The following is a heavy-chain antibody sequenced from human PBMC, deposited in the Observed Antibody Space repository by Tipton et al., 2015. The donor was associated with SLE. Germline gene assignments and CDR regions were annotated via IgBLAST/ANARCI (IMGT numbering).Heavy chain of an antibody. D-gene: IGHD2-21*01. Sequence: SLRLSCVGSGFPFTDYGMHWVRQAPGKGLEWVAEIWYDGSNSYYAESVKGRFTISRDNSKKTVFLELNSLRDEDTAMYYCGRGGPYCGGDCYSDSWGQGTLVTVSS. J-gene: IGHJ4*02. CDR3: GRGGPYCGGDCYSDS. V-gene: IGHV3-33*01. CDR2: IWYDGSNS. CDR1: GFPFTDYG.